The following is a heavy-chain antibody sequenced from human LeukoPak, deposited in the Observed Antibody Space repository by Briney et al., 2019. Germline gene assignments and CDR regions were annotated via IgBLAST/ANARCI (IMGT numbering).Heavy chain of an antibody. CDR2: ICHSGNT. D-gene: IGHD6-19*01. J-gene: IGHJ5*02. CDR3: ARASLRYSSGWYLNWFDP. Sequence: PSETLSLTCSVSGDSISGHYCWGWIRQPPGKGLEWIGRICHSGNTFYNPSLKSRLIISIDTSKNQFSLKLSSVTAADTAVYYCARASLRYSSGWYLNWFDPWGQGTLVTVSS. CDR1: GDSISGHYC. V-gene: IGHV4-38-2*02.